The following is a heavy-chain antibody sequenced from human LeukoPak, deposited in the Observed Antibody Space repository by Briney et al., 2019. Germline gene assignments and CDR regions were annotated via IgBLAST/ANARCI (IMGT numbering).Heavy chain of an antibody. CDR3: ARARYYCTNGVCYTSSPYYFDY. V-gene: IGHV1-69*13. Sequence: EASVKVSCKASGGTFSSYAISWVRQAPGQGLEWMGGIIPIFGTANYAQKFQGRVTITADESTSTAYMELSSLRSEDTAVYYCARARYYCTNGVCYTSSPYYFDYWGQGTLVTVSS. J-gene: IGHJ4*02. CDR2: IIPIFGTA. CDR1: GGTFSSYA. D-gene: IGHD2-8*01.